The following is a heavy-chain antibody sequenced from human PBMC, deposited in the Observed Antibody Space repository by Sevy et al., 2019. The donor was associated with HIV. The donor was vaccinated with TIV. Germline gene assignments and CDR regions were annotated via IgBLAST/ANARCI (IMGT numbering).Heavy chain of an antibody. CDR1: GFTFSGSV. CDR2: IRSKADNYAP. CDR3: ATPTMTSLDYFDY. D-gene: IGHD2-2*01. J-gene: IGHJ4*02. V-gene: IGHV3-73*01. Sequence: GGSLRLSCAASGFTFSGSVIYWVRQPSGKGLEWVGRIRSKADNYAPEYAASVKGRFTISRDDSKSTAFLQMNVLKTEDTAVYYCATPTMTSLDYFDYWGQGTLVTVSS.